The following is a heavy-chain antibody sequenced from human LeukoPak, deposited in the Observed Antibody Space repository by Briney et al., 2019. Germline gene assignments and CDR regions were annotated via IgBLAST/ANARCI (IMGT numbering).Heavy chain of an antibody. D-gene: IGHD3-22*01. CDR2: MNPKSGNT. Sequence: EASVKVSCKASGYTFTSYDINWVRQATGQGLEWMGWMNPKSGNTGYAQKFQGRVTMTRNTSISTAYTELSSLRSEDTAVYYCARVAGDSSGYVDYWGQGTLVTVSS. J-gene: IGHJ4*02. CDR3: ARVAGDSSGYVDY. CDR1: GYTFTSYD. V-gene: IGHV1-8*01.